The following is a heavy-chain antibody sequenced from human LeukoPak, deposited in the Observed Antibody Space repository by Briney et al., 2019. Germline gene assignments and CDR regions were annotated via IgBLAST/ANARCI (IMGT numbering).Heavy chain of an antibody. CDR2: IYYSGST. V-gene: IGHV4-39*01. CDR3: ARHDLGYCSSTSCYPSFDY. Sequence: SETLSLTCTVSGGSISSSSYYWGWIRQPPGKGLEWIGSIYYSGSTYYNPSLKSRVTISVDTSKNQFSLKLSSVTAADTAVYYCARHDLGYCSSTSCYPSFDYWGQGTLVTVSS. J-gene: IGHJ4*02. D-gene: IGHD2-2*01. CDR1: GGSISSSSYY.